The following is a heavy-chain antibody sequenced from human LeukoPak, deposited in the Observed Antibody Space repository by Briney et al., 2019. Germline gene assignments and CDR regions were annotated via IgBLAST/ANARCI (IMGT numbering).Heavy chain of an antibody. J-gene: IGHJ4*02. CDR3: ARVAAGFFDY. CDR1: GFTVIGTC. D-gene: IGHD6-19*01. CDR2: IYDGGTT. Sequence: PGGSLRLSCAASGFTVIGTCMSWVRRAPGKGLEWVSVIYDGGTTFYADSVKGRFTISRDNSKNTLYLQMNSLRAEDTAVYYCARVAAGFFDYWGQGTLVTVSS. V-gene: IGHV3-66*01.